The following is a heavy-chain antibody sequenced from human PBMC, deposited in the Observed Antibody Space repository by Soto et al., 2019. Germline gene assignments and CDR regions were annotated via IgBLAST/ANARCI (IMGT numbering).Heavy chain of an antibody. D-gene: IGHD2-21*01. V-gene: IGHV3-48*03. J-gene: IGHJ4*02. Sequence: GGSLRLSCAASGFTFSSSEMNWVRQAPGKGLEWVSYITSSGSSTHYADSVKGRFTISRDNAKNSLYLQMNSLRAEDTAVYYCAKGNSPVDVYWGQGTLVTVSS. CDR3: AKGNSPVDVY. CDR2: ITSSGSST. CDR1: GFTFSSSE.